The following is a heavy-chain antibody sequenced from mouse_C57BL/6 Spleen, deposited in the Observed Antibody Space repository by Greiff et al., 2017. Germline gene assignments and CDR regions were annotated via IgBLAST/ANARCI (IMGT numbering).Heavy chain of an antibody. CDR3: ARGGVYYYGHYAMDY. D-gene: IGHD1-1*01. V-gene: IGHV1-55*01. J-gene: IGHJ4*01. CDR2: IYPGSGST. CDR1: GYTFTSYW. Sequence: QVQLQQPGAELVKPGASVKMSCKASGYTFTSYWITWVKQRPGQGLEWIGDIYPGSGSTNYNEKFKSKATLTVDTSSSTAYMQLSSLTSEDSAVYYCARGGVYYYGHYAMDYWGQGTSVTVSS.